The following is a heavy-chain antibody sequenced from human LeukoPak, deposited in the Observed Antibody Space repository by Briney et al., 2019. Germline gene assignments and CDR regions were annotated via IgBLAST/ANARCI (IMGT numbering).Heavy chain of an antibody. CDR3: ARDPKSQLLLDY. CDR2: INPYSGAI. CDR1: GYTFTNYG. J-gene: IGHJ4*02. D-gene: IGHD2-2*01. V-gene: IGHV1-2*02. Sequence: ASVKVSCKASGYTFTNYGMSWMRQAPGQGLEWMGWINPYSGAINYAQKFQGRVTLTRDTSISTAYMELSRLTSGDTAVYYCARDPKSQLLLDYWGQGTLVTVSS.